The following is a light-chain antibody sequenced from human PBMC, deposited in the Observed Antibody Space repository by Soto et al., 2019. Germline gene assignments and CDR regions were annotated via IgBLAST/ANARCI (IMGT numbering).Light chain of an antibody. CDR3: KQLKSYPIT. V-gene: IGKV1-39*01. CDR2: AAY. J-gene: IGKJ5*01. Sequence: DIQMTQSPSSLSASVGDRVTITCRASQSISSYLNWYQQKPGKAPNLLIYAAYTLQSGVQSRFSGSGSGADFTLTIRSLQPEDSATYYCKQLKSYPITFGQGTRLEIK. CDR1: QSISSY.